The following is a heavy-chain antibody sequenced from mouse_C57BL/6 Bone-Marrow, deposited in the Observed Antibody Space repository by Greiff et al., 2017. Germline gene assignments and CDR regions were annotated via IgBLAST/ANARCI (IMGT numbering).Heavy chain of an antibody. D-gene: IGHD2-4*01. V-gene: IGHV1-81*01. CDR1: GYTFTSYG. CDR3: ARDDYDELLAMDY. CDR2: IYPRSGNT. J-gene: IGHJ4*01. Sequence: QVQLQQSGAELARPGASVKLSCKASGYTFTSYGISWVKQRTGQGLEWIGEIYPRSGNTYYNEKFKGKATLTADKSSSTAYMELRSLTSEDSAVYFCARDDYDELLAMDYWGQGTSVTVSS.